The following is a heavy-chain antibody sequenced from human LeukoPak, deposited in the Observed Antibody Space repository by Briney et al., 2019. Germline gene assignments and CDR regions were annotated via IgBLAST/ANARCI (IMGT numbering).Heavy chain of an antibody. CDR2: IYPGDSDT. J-gene: IGHJ4*02. CDR3: ARRIATAGGDVDYFDY. Sequence: PGESLKIPCKGSGYSFTTYWIGWVRQIPGKGLEWMGIIYPGDSDTRYSPSFQGQVTISADKSFSTAYLQWSSLKASDTAMYYCARRIATAGGDVDYFDYWGQGTPVTVSS. V-gene: IGHV5-51*01. CDR1: GYSFTTYW. D-gene: IGHD1-26*01.